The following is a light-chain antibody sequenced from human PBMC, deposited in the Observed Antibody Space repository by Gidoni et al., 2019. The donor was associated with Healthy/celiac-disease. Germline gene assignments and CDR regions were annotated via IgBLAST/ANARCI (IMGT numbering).Light chain of an antibody. CDR2: AAS. CDR3: QQSYSTPMYT. CDR1: QSLSSY. J-gene: IGKJ2*01. V-gene: IGKV1-39*01. Sequence: DIQMTQSPSSLSASVGDRVTITCRASQSLSSYLNWYQQKPGTAPKLLIYAASSLQSGVPSRFSGSGSGTDFTLTISSLKPEDFATYYCQQSYSTPMYTFGQGTKLEIK.